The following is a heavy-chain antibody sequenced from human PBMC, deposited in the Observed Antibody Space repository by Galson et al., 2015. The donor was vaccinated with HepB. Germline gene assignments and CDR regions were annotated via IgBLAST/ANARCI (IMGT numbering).Heavy chain of an antibody. CDR1: GYTFTNYA. J-gene: IGHJ4*02. D-gene: IGHD3-10*01. V-gene: IGHV7-4-1*02. CDR3: ARDRGSGGHFFDY. CDR2: INTNTGNP. Sequence: SVKVSCKASGYTFTNYAMNWVRQAPGQGLEWMGWINTNTGNPTYAQGFTGRFVLFLDTSVSTAYLQISSLKAEDTAVYYCARDRGSGGHFFDYWGRGTLVTVSS.